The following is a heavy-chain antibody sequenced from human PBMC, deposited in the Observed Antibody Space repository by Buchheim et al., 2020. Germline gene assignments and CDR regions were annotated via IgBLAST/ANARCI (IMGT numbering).Heavy chain of an antibody. CDR2: ISGSGGST. J-gene: IGHJ6*02. CDR3: AKDQEGLVLYYYYGMDV. CDR1: GFTFSSYA. V-gene: IGHV3-23*01. Sequence: EVQLLESGGGLVQPGGSLRLSCAASGFTFSSYAMSWVRQAPGKGLEWVSAISGSGGSTYYADFVKGRFTISRDNSKNTLYLQMSSLRAEDTAAYYCAKDQEGLVLYYYYGMDVWGQGTT. D-gene: IGHD4/OR15-4a*01.